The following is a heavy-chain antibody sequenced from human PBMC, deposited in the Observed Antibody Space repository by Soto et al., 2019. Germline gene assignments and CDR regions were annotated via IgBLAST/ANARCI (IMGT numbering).Heavy chain of an antibody. CDR2: IDPRSGGT. V-gene: IGHV1-2*02. Sequence: HVQLVQSGTEVKKPGASVRVSCMVSGYPFTTYYIHWVRQAPGQGLEWMGWIDPRSGGTVYEQKFQGRVTMTRDTSISTVYMDLSGLTSDDTALSSCATDDYGIFPYWGQGSLVTVSS. CDR1: GYPFTTYY. D-gene: IGHD3-10*01. CDR3: ATDDYGIFPY. J-gene: IGHJ4*02.